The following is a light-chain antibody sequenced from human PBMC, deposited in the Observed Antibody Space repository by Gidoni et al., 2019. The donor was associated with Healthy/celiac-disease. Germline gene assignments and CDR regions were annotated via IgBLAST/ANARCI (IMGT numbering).Light chain of an antibody. J-gene: IGKJ4*01. Sequence: EIVLTQSPGTLSLSPGERATLSCRASQSVSSSYLAWYQQKPGQAPRLLSYGASSRATGIPDRFSGSGSGTDFTLTISRLEPEDFAVYYCQQYGSSRFTFGGGTKVEIK. CDR3: QQYGSSRFT. CDR2: GAS. V-gene: IGKV3-20*01. CDR1: QSVSSSY.